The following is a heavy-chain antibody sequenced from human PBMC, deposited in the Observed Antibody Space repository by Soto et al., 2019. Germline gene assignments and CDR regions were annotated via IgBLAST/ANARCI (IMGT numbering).Heavy chain of an antibody. D-gene: IGHD3-16*02. Sequence: QVQLVQSGAEVKKPGASVKVSCKASGYTFTSYAMHWVRQAPGQRLEWMGWINAGNGNTKYSQKFQGRVTITRDTSASTADMELSSRRSEDTAVYYCARSVITFGGVIVHCDYWGQGTLVTVSS. J-gene: IGHJ4*02. CDR2: INAGNGNT. V-gene: IGHV1-3*01. CDR3: ARSVITFGGVIVHCDY. CDR1: GYTFTSYA.